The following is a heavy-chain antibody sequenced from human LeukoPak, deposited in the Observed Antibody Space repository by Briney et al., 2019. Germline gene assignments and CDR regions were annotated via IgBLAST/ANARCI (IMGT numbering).Heavy chain of an antibody. D-gene: IGHD3-3*01. Sequence: GGSLRLSCAASGFTFSSYAMSWVRQAPGKGLEWVSVISGSGDNTYYADSVKGRFTISRDNAKNSLYLQMNSLRAEDTAVYYCASDGFWSGFYYWGQGTLVTVSS. CDR1: GFTFSSYA. CDR3: ASDGFWSGFYY. CDR2: ISGSGDNT. V-gene: IGHV3-23*01. J-gene: IGHJ4*02.